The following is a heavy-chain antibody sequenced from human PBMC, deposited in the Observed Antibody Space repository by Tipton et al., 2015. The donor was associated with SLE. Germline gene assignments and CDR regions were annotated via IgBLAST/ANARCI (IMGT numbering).Heavy chain of an antibody. D-gene: IGHD2-8*02. J-gene: IGHJ3*02. Sequence: GLVKPSETLSLSCTVSGGSLDISDYFWGWIRQPPGKGLEWIGSINYRGSTYYNPSLKSRVTISVDTSNNQFSLKLNSVTAADTAVYYCATMDYFGTGGDAFDIWGQGTMVTVSS. CDR2: INYRGST. CDR3: ATMDYFGTGGDAFDI. V-gene: IGHV4-39*01. CDR1: GGSLDISDYF.